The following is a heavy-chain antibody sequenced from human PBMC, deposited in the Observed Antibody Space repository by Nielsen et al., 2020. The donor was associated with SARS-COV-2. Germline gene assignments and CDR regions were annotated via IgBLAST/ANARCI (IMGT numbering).Heavy chain of an antibody. CDR3: AKDRAGATYARFDF. V-gene: IGHV3-23*01. CDR1: GFTFNNYA. CDR2: ISGSGGTR. J-gene: IGHJ4*02. D-gene: IGHD4/OR15-4a*01. Sequence: GESLKISCAASGFTFNNYAMSWVRQAPGKGLEWVSGISGSGGTRDYADSVKGRFTISRDNSRNTLYLQMNSLRAEDTAVYYCAKDRAGATYARFDFWGQGTLVTVSS.